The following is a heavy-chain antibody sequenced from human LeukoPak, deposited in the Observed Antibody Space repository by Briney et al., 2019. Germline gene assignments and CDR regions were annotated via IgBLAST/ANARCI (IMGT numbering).Heavy chain of an antibody. J-gene: IGHJ3*01. D-gene: IGHD4-17*01. CDR3: AKVYRAHGDYHAFDV. Sequence: GGSLRLSCAASGFTFSNAWMNWVRQAPGKGLEWVSSISGSGSSTYYADSVKDRFTISRDNSKNTLYLQMNSLRAEDTAVYYCAKVYRAHGDYHAFDVWGQGTMVTVSS. V-gene: IGHV3-23*01. CDR2: ISGSGSST. CDR1: GFTFSNAW.